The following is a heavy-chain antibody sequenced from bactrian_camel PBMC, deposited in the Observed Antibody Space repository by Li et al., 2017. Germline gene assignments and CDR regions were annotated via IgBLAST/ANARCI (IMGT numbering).Heavy chain of an antibody. CDR2: TSIGGGAS. CDR3: AAAVGHASDGCLSGSRSTYNY. D-gene: IGHD1*01. CDR1: GDTYGRGY. V-gene: IGHV3S68*01. Sequence: HVQLVESGGGSVEGGGSLNLSCVITGDTYGRGYVGWFRQAPGKEREWVALTSIGGGASKYSDSVKGRFTMSQDNAKNTWYLQLNNLEPADTAMYYCAAAVGHASDGCLSGSRSTYNYWGQGTQVTVS. J-gene: IGHJ4*01.